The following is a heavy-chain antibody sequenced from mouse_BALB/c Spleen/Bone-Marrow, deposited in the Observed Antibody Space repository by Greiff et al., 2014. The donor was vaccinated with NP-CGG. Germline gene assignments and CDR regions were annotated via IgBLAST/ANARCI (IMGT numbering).Heavy chain of an antibody. CDR2: IWGDGST. CDR1: GFSLTNYG. CDR3: RGGPWFAY. J-gene: IGHJ3*01. D-gene: IGHD3-3*01. V-gene: IGHV2-3*01. Sequence: VKLVESGPGLVAPSQSLSITCTVSGFSLTNYGISWVRQPPGKGLEWLGVIWGDGSTNYHSALISRLSISKDNSKSQVLSKLNSLQTDDTATYYCRGGPWFAYWGQGTLVTVSA.